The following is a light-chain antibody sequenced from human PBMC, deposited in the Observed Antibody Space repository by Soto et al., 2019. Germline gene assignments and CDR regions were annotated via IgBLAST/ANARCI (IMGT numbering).Light chain of an antibody. CDR2: DVS. CDR3: SSYTSSSILVV. J-gene: IGLJ2*01. Sequence: QSVLTQPASVSGSPGQSITISCTGTSSDVGTYNYVSWYQQHPGKAPKLMIYDVSNRPSGVSNRFSGSKSGNTASLTISGLQAEDEADYYCSSYTSSSILVVFGGGTKLTVL. V-gene: IGLV2-14*01. CDR1: SSDVGTYNY.